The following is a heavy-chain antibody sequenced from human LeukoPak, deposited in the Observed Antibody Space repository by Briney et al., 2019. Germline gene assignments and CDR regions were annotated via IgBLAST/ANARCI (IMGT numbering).Heavy chain of an antibody. CDR3: ARDYDILTGYFDY. J-gene: IGHJ4*02. CDR2: INPNSGGT. CDR1: GYTFTGYY. Sequence: GASVKVSCKASGYTFTGYYMHWVRQAPGQGLEWMGWINPNSGGTNYAQKFQGRVTMTRDTSISTAYMELSRLRSDDTAVYYCARDYDILTGYFDYWGQGTLATVSS. D-gene: IGHD3-9*01. V-gene: IGHV1-2*02.